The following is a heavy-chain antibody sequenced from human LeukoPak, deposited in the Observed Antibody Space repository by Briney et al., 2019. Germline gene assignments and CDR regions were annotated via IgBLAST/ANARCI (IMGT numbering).Heavy chain of an antibody. CDR3: ARSFEYDPFDY. V-gene: IGHV4-59*01. J-gene: IGHJ4*02. CDR1: GGSISSYY. D-gene: IGHD1-1*01. Sequence: PSETLSLTCTVSGGSISSYYWSWIRQPPGKGLEWIGYIYYSGSTNYNPSLKSRVTISVDTSKNQFSLKLSSVTAADTAVYYCARSFEYDPFDYWGQGTLVTVSS. CDR2: IYYSGST.